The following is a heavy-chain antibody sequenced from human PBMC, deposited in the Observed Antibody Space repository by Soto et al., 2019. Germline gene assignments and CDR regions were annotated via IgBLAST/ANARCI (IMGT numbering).Heavy chain of an antibody. D-gene: IGHD2-2*01. Sequence: PSETLSLTCNVSGGPISNYYWSWVRQPAGKGLEWVGRIYSDGATNYSPSLTSRVFMSLDMSGNQFSLQLNSVTAADTAVYYCSRVGCSNSNCQTRGMDVWGQGTTVTVSS. CDR3: SRVGCSNSNCQTRGMDV. J-gene: IGHJ6*02. CDR1: GGPISNYY. CDR2: IYSDGAT. V-gene: IGHV4-4*07.